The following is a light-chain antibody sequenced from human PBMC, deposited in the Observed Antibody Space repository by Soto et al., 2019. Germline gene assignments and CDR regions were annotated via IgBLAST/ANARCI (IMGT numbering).Light chain of an antibody. J-gene: IGKJ4*01. CDR3: QQYGSSPLT. CDR1: QSVKNKY. CDR2: GAS. V-gene: IGKV3-20*01. Sequence: IVLTQSPGTLSLSPGQRATLSCRASQSVKNKYVAWYQQKPGQAPRLLISGASSRATGVPDRFRGSGSGTDFTLNITRMEPEDFAVYYCQQYGSSPLTFGGGTKVEIK.